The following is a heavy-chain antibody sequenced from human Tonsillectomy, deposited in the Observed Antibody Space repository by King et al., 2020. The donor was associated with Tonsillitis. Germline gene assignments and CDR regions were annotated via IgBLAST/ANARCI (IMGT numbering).Heavy chain of an antibody. J-gene: IGHJ4*02. D-gene: IGHD7-27*01. V-gene: IGHV3-30-3*01. CDR1: GFTFSSYV. Sequence: VQLVESGGGVVQPGRSLRLSCAASGFTFSSYVMHWVRQAPGKGLEWVAVISYDGSNKYYADSVKGRFTISRDNSKNKLYLQMNSLRAEDTAVYYCARDCRELTGDYYFDYWGQGTLVTVSS. CDR2: ISYDGSNK. CDR3: ARDCRELTGDYYFDY.